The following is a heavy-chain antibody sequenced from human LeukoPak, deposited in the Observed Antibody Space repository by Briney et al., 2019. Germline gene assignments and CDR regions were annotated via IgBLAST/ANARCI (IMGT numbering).Heavy chain of an antibody. J-gene: IGHJ4*02. V-gene: IGHV4-39*07. CDR1: GGSISSSSYY. Sequence: SETLSLTCTVSGGSISSSSYYWGWIRQPPGKGLEWIGSIYYSGSTYYNPSLKSRVTISVDTSKNQFSLKLSSVTAADTAVYYCARVRYDSSGFPFDCWGQGTLVTVSS. CDR2: IYYSGST. CDR3: ARVRYDSSGFPFDC. D-gene: IGHD3-22*01.